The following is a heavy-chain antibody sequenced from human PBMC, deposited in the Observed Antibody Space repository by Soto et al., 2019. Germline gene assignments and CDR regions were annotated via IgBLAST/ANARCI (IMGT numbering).Heavy chain of an antibody. CDR1: GGSISSSSYY. CDR2: IYYSGST. V-gene: IGHV4-39*07. D-gene: IGHD3-3*01. J-gene: IGHJ5*02. Sequence: SETLSLTCTVSGGSISSSSYYWGWIRQPPGKGLEWIGSIYYSGSTYYNPSLNSRVTISVDTSKKQFFLNLTSVTAADTAVYYCARAEWLHYFDPWGQGTLVTVS. CDR3: ARAEWLHYFDP.